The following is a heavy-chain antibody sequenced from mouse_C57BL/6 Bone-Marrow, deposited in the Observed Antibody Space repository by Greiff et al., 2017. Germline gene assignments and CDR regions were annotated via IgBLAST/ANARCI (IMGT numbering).Heavy chain of an antibody. CDR1: GYTFTSYW. Sequence: EVQLQQSGTVLARPGASVKMSCKTSGYTFTSYWMHWVKQRPGQGLEWIGAIYPGNSDTSYNQKFKGKAKLTAVTSASTAYMELSSLTNEDSAVYYCTRSRNYYGSSYGAMDYWGQGTSVTVSS. CDR2: IYPGNSDT. D-gene: IGHD1-1*01. V-gene: IGHV1-5*01. J-gene: IGHJ4*01. CDR3: TRSRNYYGSSYGAMDY.